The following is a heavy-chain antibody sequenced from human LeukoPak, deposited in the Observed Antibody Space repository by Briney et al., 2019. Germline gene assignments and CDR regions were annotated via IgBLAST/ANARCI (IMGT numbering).Heavy chain of an antibody. Sequence: SETLSLTCTVSGVSISSYYWSWIRQPPGKGLEWIGYIYYSGSTNYNPSLKSRVTISVDTSKNQFSLKLSSVTAADTAVYYCAGGIYDYGDYGPDAFDIWGQGTMVTVSS. J-gene: IGHJ3*02. D-gene: IGHD4-17*01. V-gene: IGHV4-59*01. CDR1: GVSISSYY. CDR2: IYYSGST. CDR3: AGGIYDYGDYGPDAFDI.